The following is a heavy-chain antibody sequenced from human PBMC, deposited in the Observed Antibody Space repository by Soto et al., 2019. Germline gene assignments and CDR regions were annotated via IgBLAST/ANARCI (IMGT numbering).Heavy chain of an antibody. Sequence: SETLSLTCTVSGGSIRSYYWSWIRQPPGKGLEWIGYIYYTGSTKYNSSLKSRVTISVDTSKNQFSLKLSSVTAADTAVYYCARTLGDSSGFVWGQGTLVTVSS. CDR3: ARTLGDSSGFV. CDR2: IYYTGST. J-gene: IGHJ4*02. D-gene: IGHD3-22*01. CDR1: GGSIRSYY. V-gene: IGHV4-59*01.